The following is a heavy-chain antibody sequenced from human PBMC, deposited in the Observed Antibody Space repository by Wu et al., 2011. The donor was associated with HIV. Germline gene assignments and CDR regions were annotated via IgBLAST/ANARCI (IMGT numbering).Heavy chain of an antibody. CDR3: VRDLSGTFDL. V-gene: IGHV1-8*03. J-gene: IGHJ4*02. CDR1: GYTFSNSD. D-gene: IGHD6-19*01. Sequence: QVQLVQSGAEVKKPGASVKVSCKASGYTFSNSDINWVRQAPGQGLEWVGWINPNTGNTGYGEKFQDRVTISTNTSITTAYMEVRRLGSEDTALYYCVRDLSGTFDLWGQGTLVTVAS. CDR2: INPNTGNT.